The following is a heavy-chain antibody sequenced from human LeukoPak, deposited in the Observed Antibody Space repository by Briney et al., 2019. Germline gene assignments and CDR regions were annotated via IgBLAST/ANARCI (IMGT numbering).Heavy chain of an antibody. CDR1: GFTVSSNY. Sequence: GGSLRLSCAVSGFTVSSNYMSWVRQAPGKELEWVSVIYSGGSTYYADAVKGRFTISRDYSKNTLLFQINSLRTAETAIHYCARADGPAGPYDSWGPGTLVTASS. CDR3: ARADGPAGPYDS. D-gene: IGHD5-24*01. V-gene: IGHV3-53*01. CDR2: IYSGGST. J-gene: IGHJ4*02.